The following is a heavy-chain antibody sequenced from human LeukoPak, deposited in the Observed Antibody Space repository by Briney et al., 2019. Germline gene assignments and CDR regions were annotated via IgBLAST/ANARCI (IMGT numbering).Heavy chain of an antibody. CDR3: ARDPGSSNVFDY. D-gene: IGHD6-13*01. J-gene: IGHJ4*02. V-gene: IGHV4-30-4*08. CDR2: IYYSGST. Sequence: PSQTLSLTCTVSGGSISSGDYYWSWIRQPPGKGLEWIGYIYYSGSTYYNPSLKSRVTISVDTSKNQFSLKLSSVTAADTAVYYCARDPGSSNVFDYWGQGTLVTVSS. CDR1: GGSISSGDYY.